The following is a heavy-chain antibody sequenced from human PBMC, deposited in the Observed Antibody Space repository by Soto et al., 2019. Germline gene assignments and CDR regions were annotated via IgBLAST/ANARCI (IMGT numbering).Heavy chain of an antibody. CDR2: IFTRGTA. J-gene: IGHJ4*02. V-gene: IGHV3-53*01. D-gene: IGHD3-22*01. CDR1: GFSVSDNY. Sequence: PGGSLRLSCTASGFSVSDNYMAWVRQAPGKSPEWVAVIFTRGTAHYADSVTGRFTFSRDNSKRTLNLQLNNLRAEDTAVYYCTKLWGYYFESWGQGTLVTVSS. CDR3: TKLWGYYFES.